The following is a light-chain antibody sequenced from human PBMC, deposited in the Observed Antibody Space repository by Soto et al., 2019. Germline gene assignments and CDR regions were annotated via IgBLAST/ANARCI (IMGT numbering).Light chain of an antibody. CDR3: QQRSNWPPEWT. Sequence: EIVMTQSPATLSVSPGERATLSCRASQSVSSNLAWYQQKLGQAPRLLIYDASNRATGIPARFSGSGSGTDFTLTISSLEPEDFAVYYCQQRSNWPPEWTFGQGTKVDIK. J-gene: IGKJ1*01. CDR2: DAS. V-gene: IGKV3-11*01. CDR1: QSVSSN.